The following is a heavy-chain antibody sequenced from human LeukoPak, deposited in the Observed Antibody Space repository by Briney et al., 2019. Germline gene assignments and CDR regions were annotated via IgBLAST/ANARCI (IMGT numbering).Heavy chain of an antibody. J-gene: IGHJ4*02. CDR2: IDSDGSST. Sequence: GGSLRLSCVASGFSFSSYVMNWVRQAPGKGLMWVSRIDSDGSSTSYADSVKGRFTISRDNAKNMLYLQMNSLRAEDTAIYYCARDTLDWGQGTLVSVTS. D-gene: IGHD1-1*01. CDR1: GFSFSSYV. CDR3: ARDTLD. V-gene: IGHV3-74*01.